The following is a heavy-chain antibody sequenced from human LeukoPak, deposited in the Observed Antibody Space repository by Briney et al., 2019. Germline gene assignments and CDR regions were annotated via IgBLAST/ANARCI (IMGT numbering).Heavy chain of an antibody. D-gene: IGHD3-16*01. J-gene: IGHJ4*02. CDR1: GFTFSDYY. Sequence: GGSLRLSCAASGFTFSDYYMSWIRQAPGKGLEWVSYITSGSTIYYADSVKGRFTISRDNAKNSLYLQMNSLRAEDTAVYYCARDRGRGPYWGQGTLVTVSS. V-gene: IGHV3-11*01. CDR3: ARDRGRGPY. CDR2: ITSGSTI.